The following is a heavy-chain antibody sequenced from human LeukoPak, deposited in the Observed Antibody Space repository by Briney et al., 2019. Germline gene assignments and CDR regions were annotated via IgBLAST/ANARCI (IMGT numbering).Heavy chain of an antibody. V-gene: IGHV3-30-3*01. J-gene: IGHJ4*02. CDR3: ARERLPDY. CDR1: GFTFSSYA. CDR2: ISYDGSNK. Sequence: GRSLRLSCAASGFTFSSYAMHWVRQAPGKGLEWVAVISYDGSNKYYADSVKGRFTISRDNAKNSLYLQMNSLRAEDTAVYYCARERLPDYWGQGTLVTVSP. D-gene: IGHD6-25*01.